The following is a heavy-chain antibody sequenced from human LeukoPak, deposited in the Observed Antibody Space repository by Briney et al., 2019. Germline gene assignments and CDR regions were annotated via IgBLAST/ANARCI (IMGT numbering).Heavy chain of an antibody. Sequence: PSQTLSLTCTVSGGSLSRGDYYWRWIRHPPGKGLEWIGYIYYSGSTYYNLSLKGRVTIYVDTSKNQFSLRLSSVTAADTAVYYCATGGSGSYYVGPFDYWGQGTLVTVSS. D-gene: IGHD1-26*01. CDR1: GGSLSRGDYY. J-gene: IGHJ4*02. V-gene: IGHV4-30-4*08. CDR3: ATGGSGSYYVGPFDY. CDR2: IYYSGST.